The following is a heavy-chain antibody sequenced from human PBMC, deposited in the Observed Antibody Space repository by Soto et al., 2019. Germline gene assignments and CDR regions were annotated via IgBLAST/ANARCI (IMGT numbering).Heavy chain of an antibody. Sequence: SETLSLTCTVSGDSISSGFYFWGWVRQPPGKGLEWIGTIYYSGSTYYTPSRKSRVTISVDTSQNQFSLRLSSVTAADTAMYYCARHPYSNLWYNWLDPWGQGTLVTVSS. CDR1: GDSISSGFYF. CDR3: ARHPYSNLWYNWLDP. J-gene: IGHJ5*02. V-gene: IGHV4-39*01. CDR2: IYYSGST. D-gene: IGHD6-13*01.